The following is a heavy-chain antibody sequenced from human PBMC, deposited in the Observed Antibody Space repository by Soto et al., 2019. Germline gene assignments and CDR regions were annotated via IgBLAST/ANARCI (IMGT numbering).Heavy chain of an antibody. Sequence: GGSLRLSCAASGFTFSGSAMHWVRQASGKGLEWVGRIRSKANNYATSYAASVKGRFTISRDDSKNTAYLQMNSLKTEDTAVYYCTSSLLARDDSSGYFDYWGQGTLVTVSS. V-gene: IGHV3-73*01. CDR1: GFTFSGSA. CDR3: TSSLLARDDSSGYFDY. D-gene: IGHD3-22*01. J-gene: IGHJ4*02. CDR2: IRSKANNYAT.